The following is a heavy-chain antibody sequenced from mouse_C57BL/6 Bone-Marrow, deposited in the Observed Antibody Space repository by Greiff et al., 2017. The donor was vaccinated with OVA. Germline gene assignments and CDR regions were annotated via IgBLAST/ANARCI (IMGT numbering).Heavy chain of an antibody. Sequence: EVQVVESGGGLVQPGGSMKLSCVASGFTFSNYWMNWVRQSPEKGLEWVAQIRLKSDNYATHYAESVKGRFTISRDDSNSSVYLQMNNLRAEDTGIYYCTVAYYSNYWGQGTTLTVSS. D-gene: IGHD2-5*01. V-gene: IGHV6-3*01. CDR3: TVAYYSNY. CDR2: IRLKSDNYAT. J-gene: IGHJ2*01. CDR1: GFTFSNYW.